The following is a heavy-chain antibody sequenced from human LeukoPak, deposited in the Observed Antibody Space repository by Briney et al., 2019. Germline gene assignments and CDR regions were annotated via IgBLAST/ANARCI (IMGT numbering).Heavy chain of an antibody. CDR3: ARAAAGYYFDY. J-gene: IGHJ4*02. Sequence: GASVKVSCKASRYTFTSYAMNWVRQAPGQGPEWMGWINTNTGNPTYAQGFTGRFVFSSDTSVSTAYLQISSLKAEDTAVYYCARAAAGYYFDYWGQGTLVTVSS. CDR2: INTNTGNP. D-gene: IGHD6-13*01. V-gene: IGHV7-4-1*02. CDR1: RYTFTSYA.